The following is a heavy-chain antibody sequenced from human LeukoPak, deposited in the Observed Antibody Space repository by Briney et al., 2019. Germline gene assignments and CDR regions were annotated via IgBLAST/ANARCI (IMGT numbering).Heavy chain of an antibody. V-gene: IGHV4-39*01. J-gene: IGHJ4*02. Sequence: PSETLSLTCTVSGGSISSSSYYWGWIRQPPGKGLEWIGSIYYSGSTYYNPSLKSRATISVDTSKNQFSLKLSSVTAADTAVYYCARRTYYYDSSGYYYSIYFDYWGQGTLVTVSS. CDR1: GGSISSSSYY. D-gene: IGHD3-22*01. CDR2: IYYSGST. CDR3: ARRTYYYDSSGYYYSIYFDY.